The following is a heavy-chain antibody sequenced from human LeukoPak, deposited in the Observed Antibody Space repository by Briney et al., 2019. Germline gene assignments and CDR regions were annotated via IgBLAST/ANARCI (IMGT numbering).Heavy chain of an antibody. V-gene: IGHV6-1*01. CDR1: GDSVSSHSAA. CDR3: ARDSKDSNSWYFFDY. Sequence: SQTLSLTCAISGDSVSSHSAAWNWIRQSPSRGLEWPGRTYYRSRWYNDYAVSVKSRITINPDTSKNQFSLQLNSVTPEDTAVYYCARDSKDSNSWYFFDYWGQGTLVTVSS. J-gene: IGHJ4*02. CDR2: TYYRSRWYN. D-gene: IGHD6-13*01.